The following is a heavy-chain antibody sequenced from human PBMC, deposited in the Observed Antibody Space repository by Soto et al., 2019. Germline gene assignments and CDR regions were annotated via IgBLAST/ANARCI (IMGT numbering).Heavy chain of an antibody. CDR3: ARHCSNWNYCYYYGMDV. V-gene: IGHV4-39*01. CDR2: IYYSGST. CDR1: GGSISSSSYY. Sequence: NPSETLSLTCTVSGGSISSSSYYWGWIRQPPGKGLEWIGSIYYSGSTYYNPSLKSRVTISVDTSKNQFSLKLSSVTAADTAVYYCARHCSNWNYCYYYGMDVWGQGTTVTVSS. D-gene: IGHD1-20*01. J-gene: IGHJ6*02.